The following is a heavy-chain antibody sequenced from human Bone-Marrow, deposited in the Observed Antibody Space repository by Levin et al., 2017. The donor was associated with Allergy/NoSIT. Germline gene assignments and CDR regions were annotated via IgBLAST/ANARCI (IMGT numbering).Heavy chain of an antibody. Sequence: GSLRLSCAASGFTFSNSWMSWVRQAPGKGLEWVANIKEDGSEKYYVDSVKGRFTISRDNAKNSLFVQMNSLRVEDTAVYYCARAQFRSATIGARWFDPWGQGTLVTVSS. CDR3: ARAQFRSATIGARWFDP. CDR2: IKEDGSEK. J-gene: IGHJ5*02. V-gene: IGHV3-7*01. D-gene: IGHD5-24*01. CDR1: GFTFSNSW.